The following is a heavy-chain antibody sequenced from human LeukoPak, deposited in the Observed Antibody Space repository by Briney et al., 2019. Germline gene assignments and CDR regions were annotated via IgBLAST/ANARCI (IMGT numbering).Heavy chain of an antibody. Sequence: ASVKVSCKASGYTFTSYGISWVRQAPGHGLEWMGWISAYNGNTNYVQKLQGRVTMTTDTSTSTAYMELSSLRSEDTAVYYCARGGANEGYCSSTSCFKIDYWGQGTLVTVSS. D-gene: IGHD2-2*01. CDR2: ISAYNGNT. V-gene: IGHV1-18*01. CDR3: ARGGANEGYCSSTSCFKIDY. CDR1: GYTFTSYG. J-gene: IGHJ4*02.